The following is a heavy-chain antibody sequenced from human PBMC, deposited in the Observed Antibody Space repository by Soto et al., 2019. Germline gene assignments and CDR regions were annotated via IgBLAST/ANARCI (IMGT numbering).Heavy chain of an antibody. CDR3: ARGPRNDAFDI. J-gene: IGHJ3*02. Sequence: GGSLRLSCAASGFTFSDYYMSWIRQAPGKGLEWVSYSTSSGSSKYYAEFVKGRFTISRDKAKNSLYLQMSSLRAEDTAVYYCARGPRNDAFDIWGQGTMVTVSS. CDR1: GFTFSDYY. V-gene: IGHV3-11*01. CDR2: STSSGSSK.